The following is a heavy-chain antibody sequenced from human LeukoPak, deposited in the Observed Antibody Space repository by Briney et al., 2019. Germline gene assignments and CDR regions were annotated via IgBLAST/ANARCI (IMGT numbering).Heavy chain of an antibody. CDR2: ISWNSGSI. Sequence: GGSLRLSCAASGFTFDDYAMHWVRQAPGEGLEWVSGISWNSGSIGYADSVKGRFTISRDNAKNSLYLQMNSLRAEDTALYYCAKGRLDAIAAAGTGFDYWGQGTLVTVSS. CDR1: GFTFDDYA. J-gene: IGHJ4*02. CDR3: AKGRLDAIAAAGTGFDY. V-gene: IGHV3-9*01. D-gene: IGHD6-13*01.